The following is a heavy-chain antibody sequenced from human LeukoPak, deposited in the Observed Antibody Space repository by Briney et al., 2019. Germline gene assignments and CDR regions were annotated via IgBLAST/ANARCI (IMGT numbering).Heavy chain of an antibody. V-gene: IGHV4-34*01. CDR3: ARRERYSSSFGRGYSCAHFDY. CDR2: INHSGST. D-gene: IGHD6-6*01. CDR1: GGSFSGYY. J-gene: IGHJ4*02. Sequence: KPSETLSLTCAVYGGSFSGYYWSWIRQPPGKGLEWIGEINHSGSTNYNPSLKSRVTISVDTSKNQFSLKLSSVTAADTAVYYCARRERYSSSFGRGYSCAHFDYWGQGTLVTVSS.